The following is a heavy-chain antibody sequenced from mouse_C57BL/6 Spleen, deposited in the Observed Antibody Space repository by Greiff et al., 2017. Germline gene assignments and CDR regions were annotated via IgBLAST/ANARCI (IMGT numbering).Heavy chain of an antibody. CDR3: AREGNTEGYFDV. J-gene: IGHJ1*03. CDR1: GYTFTSYW. CDR2: IDPSDSYT. D-gene: IGHD3-1*01. V-gene: IGHV1-69*01. Sequence: QVQLQQPGAELVMPGASVKLSCKASGYTFTSYWMHWVKQRPGQGLEWIGEIDPSDSYTNYNQKFKGKSTLTVDKSSSTAYMQLSSLTSEDSAVYYGAREGNTEGYFDVWGTGTTVTVSS.